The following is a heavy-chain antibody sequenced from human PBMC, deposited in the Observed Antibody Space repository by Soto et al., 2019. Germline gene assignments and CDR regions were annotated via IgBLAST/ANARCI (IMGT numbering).Heavy chain of an antibody. J-gene: IGHJ6*02. V-gene: IGHV1-2*02. CDR3: ARSGYRGINSRYYYYGMDV. CDR1: GYTFTGYY. D-gene: IGHD6-13*01. CDR2: INPNSGGT. Sequence: ASVKVSCKASGYTFTGYYMHWVRQAPGQGLEWMGWINPNSGGTNYAQKFQGRVTMTRDTSISTAYMELSRLRPDDTAVYYCARSGYRGINSRYYYYGMDVWGQGTTVTVSS.